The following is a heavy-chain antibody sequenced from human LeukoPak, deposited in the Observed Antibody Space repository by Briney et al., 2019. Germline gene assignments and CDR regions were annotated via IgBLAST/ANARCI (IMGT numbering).Heavy chain of an antibody. CDR3: ATAVSDNYYDSSGYYYAYSS. J-gene: IGHJ5*02. D-gene: IGHD3-22*01. CDR2: FDPEDGET. V-gene: IGHV1-24*01. Sequence: ASVKVSCKVSRYTLTELSMHWVRQAPGKGLEWMGGFDPEDGETIYAQKFQGRVAMTEDTSTDTAYMELSSLRSEDTAVYYCATAVSDNYYDSSGYYYAYSSWGQGTLVTVSS. CDR1: RYTLTELS.